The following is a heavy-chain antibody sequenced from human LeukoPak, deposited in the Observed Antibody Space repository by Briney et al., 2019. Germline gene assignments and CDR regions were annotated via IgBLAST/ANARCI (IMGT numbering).Heavy chain of an antibody. D-gene: IGHD6-13*01. CDR2: IIPIFGTA. CDR3: ARASSSWYVGNWFDP. CDR1: GYTFTSYY. Sequence: GASVKVSCKASGYTFTSYYMHWVRQAPGQGLEWMGGIIPIFGTANYAQKFQGRVTITADKSTSTAYMELSSLRSEDTAVYYCARASSSWYVGNWFDPWGQGTLVTVSS. J-gene: IGHJ5*02. V-gene: IGHV1-69*06.